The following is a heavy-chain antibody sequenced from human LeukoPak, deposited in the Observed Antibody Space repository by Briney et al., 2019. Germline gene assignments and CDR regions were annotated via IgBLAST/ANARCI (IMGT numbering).Heavy chain of an antibody. CDR3: ASPTGGLPTFDY. Sequence: SETLSLTCTVSGGSISSSSYYWGWIRQPPGKGLEWIGSIYYSGSTYYNPSLKSRVTISVDTSKNQFSLKLSSVTAADTAVYYCASPTGGLPTFDYWGQGTLVTVSS. CDR1: GGSISSSSYY. V-gene: IGHV4-39*07. J-gene: IGHJ4*02. D-gene: IGHD1-1*01. CDR2: IYYSGST.